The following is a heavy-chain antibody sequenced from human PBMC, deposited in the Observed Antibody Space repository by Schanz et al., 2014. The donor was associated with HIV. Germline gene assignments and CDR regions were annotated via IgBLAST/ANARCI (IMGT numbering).Heavy chain of an antibody. V-gene: IGHV1-2*02. CDR1: GYTFTGYY. Sequence: QVQLVQSGAEVKKPGASVKVSCKASGYTFTGYYMHWVRQAPGQGLEWMGWINPNSGGTNYAQKLQGRVTMTTDTSTSTAYMDLRSLRSDDTAVYYCARGAAEMATMTPWRYWGQGTLVTVSS. D-gene: IGHD5-12*01. CDR3: ARGAAEMATMTPWRY. CDR2: INPNSGGT. J-gene: IGHJ4*02.